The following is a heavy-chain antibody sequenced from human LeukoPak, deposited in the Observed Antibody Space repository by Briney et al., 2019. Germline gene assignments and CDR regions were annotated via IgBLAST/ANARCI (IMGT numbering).Heavy chain of an antibody. V-gene: IGHV1-2*02. CDR2: INPNSGGT. CDR1: GYTYTRYD. D-gene: IGHD6-19*01. Sequence: GASVNVSCKGSGYTYTRYDRYWVRQAPGQGLEWMGWINPNSGGTNYAQMFQGRVTMTRDTSISTAYMELSRLTSDDTAVYYCAGEGTYSGWSYWGQGTLVTVSS. J-gene: IGHJ4*02. CDR3: AGEGTYSGWSY.